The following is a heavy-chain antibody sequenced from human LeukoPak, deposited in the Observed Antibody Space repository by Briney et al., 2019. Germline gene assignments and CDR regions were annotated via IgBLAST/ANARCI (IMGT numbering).Heavy chain of an antibody. Sequence: GASVKVSCKASGGTFSSYAINWVRQAPGQGLEWMGGIIPIFGTASYAQKFQGRVTITADESTSTAYMELSSLRSEDTAVYYCARAEDCSSTSCYKYSFGAFDIWGQGTMVTVSS. CDR1: GGTFSSYA. CDR2: IIPIFGTA. V-gene: IGHV1-69*01. CDR3: ARAEDCSSTSCYKYSFGAFDI. J-gene: IGHJ3*02. D-gene: IGHD2-2*02.